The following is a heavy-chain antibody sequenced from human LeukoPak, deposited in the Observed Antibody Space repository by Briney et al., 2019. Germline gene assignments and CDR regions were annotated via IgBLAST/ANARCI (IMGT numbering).Heavy chain of an antibody. CDR2: MNHSGST. CDR3: AEVNHFCSGGSCYLGCFDP. D-gene: IGHD2-15*01. J-gene: IGHJ5*02. V-gene: IGHV4-34*01. CDR1: GGSFSGYY. Sequence: SETLSLTCAVYGGSFSGYYWSWIRQPPGKGLEWIGEMNHSGSTNYNPSLKSRVIISLDTSKNQFSLKLSSVTAADTAVYYCAEVNHFCSGGSCYLGCFDPGGQGTLVTVSS.